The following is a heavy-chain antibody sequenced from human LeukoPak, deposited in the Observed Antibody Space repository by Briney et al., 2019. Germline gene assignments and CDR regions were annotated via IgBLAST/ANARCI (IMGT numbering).Heavy chain of an antibody. CDR3: ARALLLNAFDI. V-gene: IGHV4-34*01. D-gene: IGHD2-15*01. CDR2: INHSGST. Sequence: SETLSLTCTVSGGSISSYYWSWIRQPPGKGLEWIGEINHSGSTNYNPSLKSRVTISVDTSKNQFSLKLGSVTAADTAVYYCARALLLNAFDIWGQGTMVTVSS. CDR1: GGSISSYY. J-gene: IGHJ3*02.